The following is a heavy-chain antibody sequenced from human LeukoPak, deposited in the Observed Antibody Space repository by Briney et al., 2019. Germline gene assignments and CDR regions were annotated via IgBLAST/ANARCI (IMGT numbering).Heavy chain of an antibody. CDR1: GFTFNSYG. CDR3: ARASGRYCSSSSCFLDY. V-gene: IGHV3-30*02. Sequence: GGSLRLSCAASGFTFNSYGMRWVRQAPGKGLEWVTFTRYDGDNKYYADSVKGRFTISRDNSKNTLYLQMNSLRAEDTAVYYCARASGRYCSSSSCFLDYWGQGTLVTVSS. CDR2: TRYDGDNK. J-gene: IGHJ4*02. D-gene: IGHD2-2*01.